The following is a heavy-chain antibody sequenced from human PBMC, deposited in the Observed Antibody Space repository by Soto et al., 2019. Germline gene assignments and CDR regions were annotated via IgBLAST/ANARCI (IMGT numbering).Heavy chain of an antibody. Sequence: SETLSLTCTVSGGSISSYYWSWIRQPPGKGLEWIGYIYYSGSTNYNPSLKSRVTISVDTSKNQFSLKLSSVTAADTAVYYCACNYYDFWSGYYSVGYFDDWAQGTPVTVSS. CDR2: IYYSGST. CDR1: GGSISSYY. D-gene: IGHD3-3*01. CDR3: ACNYYDFWSGYYSVGYFDD. J-gene: IGHJ4*02. V-gene: IGHV4-59*08.